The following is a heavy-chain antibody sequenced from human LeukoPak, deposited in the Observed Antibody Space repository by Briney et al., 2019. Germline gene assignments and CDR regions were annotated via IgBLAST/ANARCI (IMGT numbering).Heavy chain of an antibody. J-gene: IGHJ6*02. CDR3: ARLYCSSTSCYKYYGMDV. V-gene: IGHV4-34*01. Sequence: SETLSLTCAVYGGSFSGYCWSWIRQPPGKGLEWIGEINHSGSTNYNPSLKSRVTISVDTSKNQFSLKLSSVTAADTAVYYCARLYCSSTSCYKYYGMDVWGQGTTVTVSS. CDR1: GGSFSGYC. D-gene: IGHD2-2*02. CDR2: INHSGST.